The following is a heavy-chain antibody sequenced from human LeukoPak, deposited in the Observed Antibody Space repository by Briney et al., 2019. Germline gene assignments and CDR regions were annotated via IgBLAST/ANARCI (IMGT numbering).Heavy chain of an antibody. V-gene: IGHV3-74*01. CDR1: GFTFSSYW. Sequence: GGSLRLSCAASGFTFSSYWMHWVRQAPGKGLVWVSRINSDGSSTSYADSVKGRFTISRDNAKNTLYLRMNSLRAEDTAVYYCARDSHGDYVDFDYWGQGTLVTVSS. CDR2: INSDGSST. J-gene: IGHJ4*02. D-gene: IGHD4-17*01. CDR3: ARDSHGDYVDFDY.